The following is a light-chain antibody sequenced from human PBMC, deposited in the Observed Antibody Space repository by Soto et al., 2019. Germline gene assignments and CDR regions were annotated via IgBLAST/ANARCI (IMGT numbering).Light chain of an antibody. CDR1: QSVSSY. J-gene: IGKJ1*01. Sequence: EIVLTQSPATLSLSPGERATLSCRASQSVSSYLAWYQQKPGQAPRLLIYDASNRATGIPARFSGSGSGTDFTLTISSLEPEDFEVYYCQQRSNWTWTFGQGTKVEIK. V-gene: IGKV3-11*01. CDR3: QQRSNWTWT. CDR2: DAS.